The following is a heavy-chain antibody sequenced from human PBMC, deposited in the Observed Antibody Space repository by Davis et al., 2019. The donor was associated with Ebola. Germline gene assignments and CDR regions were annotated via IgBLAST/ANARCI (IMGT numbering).Heavy chain of an antibody. V-gene: IGHV3-9*01. CDR3: AKGLTGTGGYYGLDV. D-gene: IGHD3-9*01. J-gene: IGHJ6*02. CDR2: ISWNSGYI. Sequence: SLKISCSASGFTFHEHAMHSVRQAPGKGLEWVSGISWNSGYIGQADSVKGRITISRDDAKNSLYLQMNSLRVEDTALYYCAKGLTGTGGYYGLDVWGQGTTVTVSS. CDR1: GFTFHEHA.